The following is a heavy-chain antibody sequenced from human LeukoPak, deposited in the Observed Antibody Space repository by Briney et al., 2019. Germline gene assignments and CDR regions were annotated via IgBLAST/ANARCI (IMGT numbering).Heavy chain of an antibody. CDR2: ISGSGSST. D-gene: IGHD2-2*01. CDR3: ARNPILGYCSSTSCYVFDY. V-gene: IGHV3-23*01. Sequence: GWSLRLSCQASAFSISSYAMICVRQAPGKRQEWVSAISGSGSSTYYAHSVKGRFTSSRDNSKNTLYLQMNSLRAEDTAVYYCARNPILGYCSSTSCYVFDYWGQGTLVTVSS. CDR1: AFSISSYA. J-gene: IGHJ4*02.